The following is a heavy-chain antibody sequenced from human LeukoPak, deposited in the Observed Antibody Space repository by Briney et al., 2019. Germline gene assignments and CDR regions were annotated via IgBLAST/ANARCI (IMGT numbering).Heavy chain of an antibody. CDR2: IYTSGST. Sequence: SETLSLTCSVSGGSISSYYWRWIRQPPGKGLEWIGYIYTSGSTNYNPSLKSRVTIPVDTCKDQFSLKLRSVTAVDTAVYYCARRDYYYYYMDVWGKGTTVTVSS. J-gene: IGHJ6*03. CDR3: ARRDYYYYYMDV. V-gene: IGHV4-4*09. CDR1: GGSISSYY.